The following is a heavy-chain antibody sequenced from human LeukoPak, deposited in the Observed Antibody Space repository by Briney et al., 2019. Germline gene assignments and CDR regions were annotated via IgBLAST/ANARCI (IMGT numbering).Heavy chain of an antibody. CDR3: ARNLAVAPHAYYFDY. J-gene: IGHJ4*02. D-gene: IGHD6-19*01. V-gene: IGHV1-3*03. Sequence: GASVKVSCKASGYTFTTYYMHWVRQAPGQRLEWMGWINAGNGNTRYSQEFQGRVTITRDTSARTVYMELSSLRSEDMAVYYCARNLAVAPHAYYFDYWGQGTLVTVSS. CDR1: GYTFTTYY. CDR2: INAGNGNT.